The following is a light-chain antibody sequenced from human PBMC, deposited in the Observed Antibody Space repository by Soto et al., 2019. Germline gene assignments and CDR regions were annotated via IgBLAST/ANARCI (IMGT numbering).Light chain of an antibody. J-gene: IGLJ2*01. CDR2: ELS. Sequence: QSALTQPPSAYGSPGQSVTISCTGTNSDVGGYNYVSWYQQHPGKAPKLMIYELSKRPSGVPDRFSGSKSGNTASLTVSGLQAEDEADYYCSSYAGSNNFVVFGGGTKLTVL. V-gene: IGLV2-8*01. CDR3: SSYAGSNNFVV. CDR1: NSDVGGYNY.